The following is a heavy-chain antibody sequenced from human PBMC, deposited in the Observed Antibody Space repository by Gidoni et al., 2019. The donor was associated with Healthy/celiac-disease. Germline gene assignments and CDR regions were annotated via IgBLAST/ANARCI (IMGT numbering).Heavy chain of an antibody. D-gene: IGHD2-15*01. V-gene: IGHV4-39*01. Sequence: QLQLQESGPGLVKLSETLSLTCTVSGGSISSSSYYWGWIRQPPGKGLEWIGSIYYSGSTYYNPSLKSRVTISVDTSKNQFSLKLSSVTAADTAVYYCARQDCSGGSCYSVFGFDYWGQGTLVTVSS. CDR2: IYYSGST. J-gene: IGHJ4*02. CDR3: ARQDCSGGSCYSVFGFDY. CDR1: GGSISSSSYY.